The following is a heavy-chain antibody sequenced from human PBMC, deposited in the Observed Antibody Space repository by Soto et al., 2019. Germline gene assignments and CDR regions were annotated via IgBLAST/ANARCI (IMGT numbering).Heavy chain of an antibody. CDR3: AHSVTTGWSFPQ. J-gene: IGHJ4*02. CDR1: GFSLSTSGVG. D-gene: IGHD6-19*01. V-gene: IGHV2-5*02. CDR2: IYWDDDK. Sequence: QITLKESGPTLVKPTQTLTLTCTFSGFSLSTSGVGVGWIRQPPGKALEWLGIIYWDDDKRYSPSLKSRLTITKVTSKNQVILTMTNMDPVDTATYYCAHSVTTGWSFPQWGQGTLVTVSS.